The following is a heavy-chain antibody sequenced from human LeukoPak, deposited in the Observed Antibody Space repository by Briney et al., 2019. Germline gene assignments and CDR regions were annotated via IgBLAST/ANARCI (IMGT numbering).Heavy chain of an antibody. CDR2: ISGSGGST. Sequence: GGSLRLSCAASGFTFSSYAMSWVRQAPGKGLEWVSAISGSGGSTYYADSVKGRFTISRDNSKNTLYLQMNNLRVDDTAVYYCAKKGQADDGGKPDWGQGTLVTVSS. CDR1: GFTFSSYA. V-gene: IGHV3-23*01. CDR3: AKKGQADDGGKPD. J-gene: IGHJ4*02.